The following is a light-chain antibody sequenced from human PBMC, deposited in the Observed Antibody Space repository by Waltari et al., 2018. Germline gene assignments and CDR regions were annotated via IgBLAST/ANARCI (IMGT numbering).Light chain of an antibody. V-gene: IGKV2-29*02. J-gene: IGKJ1*01. CDR2: EVC. CDR3: MQGIHLPPKT. Sequence: DIVMTQTPLSLSVTPGQPASISCKSSQSLRHSDGKTYLYWYLQKPGQSPQLLIYEVCRRFSGVRDRYSGSGSGTDFTLTISRVEAEDVGVYYCMQGIHLPPKTFGQGTKVEIK. CDR1: QSLRHSDGKTY.